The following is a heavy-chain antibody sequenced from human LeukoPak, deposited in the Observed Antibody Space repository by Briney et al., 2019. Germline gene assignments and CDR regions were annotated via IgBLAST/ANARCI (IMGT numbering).Heavy chain of an antibody. CDR1: EFTFSNYA. CDR2: ISYDGNTI. Sequence: GGSLRLSCAASEFTFSNYALHWVRQAPGKGLQWVAVISYDGNTIHYADSVKGRFTISRDNSKNTLYLQMNSLRAEDTAVYYCAKVVYDFWSGYYFWGQGTLVTVSS. V-gene: IGHV3-30-3*01. D-gene: IGHD3-3*01. CDR3: AKVVYDFWSGYYF. J-gene: IGHJ4*02.